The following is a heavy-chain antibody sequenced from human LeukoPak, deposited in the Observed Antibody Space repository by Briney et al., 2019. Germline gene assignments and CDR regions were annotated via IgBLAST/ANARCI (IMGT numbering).Heavy chain of an antibody. Sequence: GASVKVSCKASGYTFTSYDINWVRQATGQGLEWMGWMNPNSGNTGYAQKFQGRVTMTRDTSTSTVYMELSSLRSEDTAVYYCARWIRETIAARPYFDYWGQGTLVTVSS. J-gene: IGHJ4*02. CDR1: GYTFTSYD. V-gene: IGHV1-8*02. CDR3: ARWIRETIAARPYFDY. CDR2: MNPNSGNT. D-gene: IGHD6-6*01.